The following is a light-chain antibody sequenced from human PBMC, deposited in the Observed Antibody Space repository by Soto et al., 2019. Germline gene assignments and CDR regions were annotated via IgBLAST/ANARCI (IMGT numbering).Light chain of an antibody. CDR2: ENN. Sequence: QSVLTQPPSLSAAPGQKVTISCSGSSSNIGNNFVSWYQQLPGTAPKLLIYENNKRPSGIPDRFSGSKSGTSATLGITGLQTGDEADYYCGTWDSSLSAQVFGGGTKVTVL. J-gene: IGLJ3*02. V-gene: IGLV1-51*02. CDR1: SSNIGNNF. CDR3: GTWDSSLSAQV.